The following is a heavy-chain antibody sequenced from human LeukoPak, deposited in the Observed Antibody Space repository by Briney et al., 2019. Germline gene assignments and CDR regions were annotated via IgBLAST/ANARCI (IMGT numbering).Heavy chain of an antibody. D-gene: IGHD3/OR15-3a*01. Sequence: GASVKVSCRTSGFTFTGYHIHWVRQAPGEGLEWMGWINPDSGVTKYVQKFQGRVTMTRDTSITTAYMELNSLTFDDTAVYYCARDFFGRVAAAIVGYWGQGTLVTVS. CDR3: ARDFFGRVAAAIVGY. J-gene: IGHJ4*02. CDR1: GFTFTGYH. CDR2: INPDSGVT. V-gene: IGHV1-2*02.